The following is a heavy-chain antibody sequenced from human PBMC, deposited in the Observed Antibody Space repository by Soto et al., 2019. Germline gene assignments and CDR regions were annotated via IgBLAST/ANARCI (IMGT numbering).Heavy chain of an antibody. CDR3: ARGLVVVAATDY. D-gene: IGHD2-15*01. CDR1: GFTFSSYE. J-gene: IGHJ4*02. Sequence: PGGSLRLSCAASGFTFSSYEMNWVRQAPGKGLEWVSYISSSGSTIYYADSVKGRFTISRDNAKNSLYLQMNSLRAEDTAVYYCARGLVVVAATDYWGQGTLVTVSS. CDR2: ISSSGSTI. V-gene: IGHV3-48*03.